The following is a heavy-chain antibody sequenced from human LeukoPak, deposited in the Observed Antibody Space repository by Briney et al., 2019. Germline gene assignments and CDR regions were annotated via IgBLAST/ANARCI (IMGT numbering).Heavy chain of an antibody. Sequence: PGGSLRLSCAASGFTVSSNEMSWVRQAPGKGLEWVSSISGGSTYYADSVKGRFTISRDNAKNTLYLQMNSLRAEDTAVYYCAKGGRLLWFGELYSYYYYMDVWGKGTTVTVSS. CDR2: ISGGST. CDR1: GFTVSSNE. CDR3: AKGGRLLWFGELYSYYYYMDV. D-gene: IGHD3-10*01. V-gene: IGHV3-38-3*01. J-gene: IGHJ6*03.